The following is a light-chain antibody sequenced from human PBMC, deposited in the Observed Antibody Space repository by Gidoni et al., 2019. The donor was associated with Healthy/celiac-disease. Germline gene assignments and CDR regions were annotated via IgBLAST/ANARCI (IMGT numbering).Light chain of an antibody. Sequence: DIQMTQSPSTLSASVGDRVTITCRASQSISSWLAWYQQKPGKAPKLLIYDASSLESGVPSRFSGRGYGTEFTLTISSLQPDDFATYYCQQYNSYPLTFGGGTKVEIK. CDR3: QQYNSYPLT. J-gene: IGKJ4*01. V-gene: IGKV1-5*01. CDR1: QSISSW. CDR2: DAS.